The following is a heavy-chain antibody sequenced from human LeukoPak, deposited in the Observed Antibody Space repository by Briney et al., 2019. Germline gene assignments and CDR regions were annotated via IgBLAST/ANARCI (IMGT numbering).Heavy chain of an antibody. CDR2: IRSKTFGGTT. J-gene: IGHJ4*02. CDR1: GFAFGDYA. V-gene: IGHV3-49*03. Sequence: GGFLRLSCTASGFAFGDYAVNWFRQAPGKGLEWGGFIRSKTFGGTTDYAASVRGRFTLSRDDSKSIAYLQMNSLKTEDTAVYYCSAHRDGPKYYYFDYWGQGTLVTVSS. CDR3: SAHRDGPKYYYFDY. D-gene: IGHD5-24*01.